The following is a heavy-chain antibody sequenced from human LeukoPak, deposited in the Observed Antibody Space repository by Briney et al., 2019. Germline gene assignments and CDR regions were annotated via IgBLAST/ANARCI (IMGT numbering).Heavy chain of an antibody. D-gene: IGHD3-3*01. CDR2: IYYSGST. CDR3: ARGGYDFWSGYWNY. CDR1: GGSISSYY. V-gene: IGHV4-59*01. J-gene: IGHJ4*02. Sequence: KTSETLSLTCTVSGGSISSYYWSWIRQPPGKGLEWIGYIYYSGSTNYNPSLKSRVTISVDTSKNQFSLKLSSVTAADTAVYYCARGGYDFWSGYWNYWGQGTLVTVSS.